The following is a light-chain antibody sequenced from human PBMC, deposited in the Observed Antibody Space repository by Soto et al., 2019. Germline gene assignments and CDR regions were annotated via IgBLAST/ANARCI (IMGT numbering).Light chain of an antibody. Sequence: DIQMTQSPSSLSASVGDRVTITCRASQTISSYLNWYQHRPGKAPKLLIYASSSLQSGVPSRFSGSGSGTDFSLTISRLEAEDFAVYYCQQYGSSPRTFGQGTKVDI. J-gene: IGKJ1*01. CDR1: QTISSY. CDR2: ASS. CDR3: QQYGSSPRT. V-gene: IGKV1-39*01.